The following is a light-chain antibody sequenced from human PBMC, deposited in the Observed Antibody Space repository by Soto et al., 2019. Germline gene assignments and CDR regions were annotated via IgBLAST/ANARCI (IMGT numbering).Light chain of an antibody. CDR2: SNT. Sequence: VLTQPPSASGTPGQRVTISCSGSSSNIGSNYVYWYQQLPGTAPKLLIYSNTQRPSGVPDRFSGSKSGTSASLAISGLRSEAEADYYCAAWDDSLSGYVFGTGTKVTVL. CDR1: SSNIGSNY. V-gene: IGLV1-47*02. CDR3: AAWDDSLSGYV. J-gene: IGLJ1*01.